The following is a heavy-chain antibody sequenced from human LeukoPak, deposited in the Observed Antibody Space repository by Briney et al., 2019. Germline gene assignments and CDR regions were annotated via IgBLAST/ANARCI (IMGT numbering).Heavy chain of an antibody. CDR2: VYSSGST. CDR3: ARVGSGYDFFDY. D-gene: IGHD3/OR15-3a*01. V-gene: IGHV4-4*07. J-gene: IGHJ4*02. Sequence: SDTLSLTYTVSGGAISGYYWSWIRQPAGKGLEWLGRVYSSGSTKYNPSLESRVTMSVDTSKNQFSLKLNFVTAADTAVYYCARVGSGYDFFDYWGQGTLVTVSS. CDR1: GGAISGYY.